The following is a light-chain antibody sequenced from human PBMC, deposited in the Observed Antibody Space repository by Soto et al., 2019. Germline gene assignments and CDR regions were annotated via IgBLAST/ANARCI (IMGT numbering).Light chain of an antibody. J-gene: IGKJ1*01. CDR1: QSISSW. CDR3: QQYNSYSRT. Sequence: DIQMTQSPSTLSASVGDRCTSTCRASQSISSWLAWYQQKPGKAPKLLIYDASSLESGVPSRFSGSGSGTEFTLTISSLQPDDFATYYCQQYNSYSRTFGQGTKVDI. CDR2: DAS. V-gene: IGKV1-5*01.